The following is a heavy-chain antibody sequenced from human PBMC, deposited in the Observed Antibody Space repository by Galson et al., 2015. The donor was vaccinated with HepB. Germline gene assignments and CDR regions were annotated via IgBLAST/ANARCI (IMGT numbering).Heavy chain of an antibody. J-gene: IGHJ6*02. CDR1: GYTFTSYG. CDR3: AREQDLYYYYGMDV. V-gene: IGHV1-18*04. CDR2: ISAYNGNT. Sequence: QSGAEVKKPGESLRISCKASGYTFTSYGISWVRQAPGQGLEWMGWISAYNGNTNYAQKLQGRVTMTTDTSTSTAYMELRSLRSDDTAVYYCAREQDLYYYYGMDVWGQGTTVTVSS.